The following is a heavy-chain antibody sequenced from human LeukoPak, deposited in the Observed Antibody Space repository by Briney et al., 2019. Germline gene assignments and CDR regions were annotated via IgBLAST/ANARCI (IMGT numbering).Heavy chain of an antibody. CDR2: ISSSGSTI. CDR3: ARFFMLRYFDWLPYFDY. J-gene: IGHJ4*02. V-gene: IGHV3-48*03. CDR1: GFTFSSYV. D-gene: IGHD3-9*01. Sequence: PGGSLRLSCAASGFTFSSYVMNWVRQAPGKGLERVSYISSSGSTIYYADSVKGRFTISRDNAKNSLYLQMNSLRAEDTAVYYCARFFMLRYFDWLPYFDYWGQGTLVTVSS.